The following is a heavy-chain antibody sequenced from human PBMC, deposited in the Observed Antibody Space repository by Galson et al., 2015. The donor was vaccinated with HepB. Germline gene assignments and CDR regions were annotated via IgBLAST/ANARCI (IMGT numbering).Heavy chain of an antibody. Sequence: SVKVSCKASGYTFTSYYMHWVRQAPGQGLEWMGIINPSGGSTSYAQKFQGRVTMTRDTSTSTVYMELSSLRSEDTAVYYCARGPLILYSGSYYRAFGGMDVWGQGTTVTVSS. CDR2: INPSGGST. V-gene: IGHV1-46*01. D-gene: IGHD1-26*01. CDR3: ARGPLILYSGSYYRAFGGMDV. CDR1: GYTFTSYY. J-gene: IGHJ6*02.